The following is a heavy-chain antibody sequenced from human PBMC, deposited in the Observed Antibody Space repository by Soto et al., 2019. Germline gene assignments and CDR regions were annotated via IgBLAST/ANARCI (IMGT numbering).Heavy chain of an antibody. CDR1: GFTFSSYA. D-gene: IGHD5-18*01. V-gene: IGHV3-23*01. CDR2: ISGSGGST. CDR3: AKFPLPVVQLWLLYFDY. J-gene: IGHJ4*02. Sequence: GRSLRLSCAASGFTFSSYAMSWVRQAPGKGLEWVSAISGSGGSTYYADSVKGRFTISRDNSKNTLYLQMNSLRAEDTAVYYCAKFPLPVVQLWLLYFDYWGQGTLVTVSS.